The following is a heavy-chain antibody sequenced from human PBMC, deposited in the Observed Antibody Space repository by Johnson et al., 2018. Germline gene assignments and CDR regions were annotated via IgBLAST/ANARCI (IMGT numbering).Heavy chain of an antibody. CDR1: GFTFTSYP. D-gene: IGHD6-19*01. CDR2: ISYDGGKK. Sequence: QVQLVQSGGGVVQPGRSLRLSCEASGFTFTSYPMHWVRQAPGKELEWLSSISYDGGKKYYADSVKGRFTISREDSKSMVYLQMNALTTEDTAIYYCTTIDGSSGWYDAFDFWGLGTLVTVSS. CDR3: TTIDGSSGWYDAFDF. J-gene: IGHJ3*01. V-gene: IGHV3-30*04.